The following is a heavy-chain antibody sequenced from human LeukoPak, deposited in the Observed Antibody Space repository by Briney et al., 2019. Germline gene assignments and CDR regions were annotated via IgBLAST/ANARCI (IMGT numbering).Heavy chain of an antibody. CDR1: GGSISSYY. J-gene: IGHJ3*02. CDR2: IYYSGST. V-gene: IGHV4-59*08. CDR3: ARRGGWSSFDDFDI. D-gene: IGHD6-19*01. Sequence: PSETLSLTCTVSGGSISSYYWSWIRQPPGKGLEWIGYIYYSGSTNYNPSLKSRVTISVDTSKNQFSLKLRSVTAADTAVYYCARRGGWSSFDDFDIWGQGTMVTVSS.